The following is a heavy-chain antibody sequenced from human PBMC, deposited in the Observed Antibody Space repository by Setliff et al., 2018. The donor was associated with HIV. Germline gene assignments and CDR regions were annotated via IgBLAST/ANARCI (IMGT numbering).Heavy chain of an antibody. V-gene: IGHV3-7*01. CDR3: ARKFRPGHGVDV. CDR1: GFTFTSYW. Sequence: GGSLRLSCAASGFTFTSYWMIWVRQAPGKGLEWVANIDRDGSETNYVDSVKGRFTIFRDNAKSSMYLQMNSLRAEDTAIYYCARKFRPGHGVDVWGQGTTVTVSS. J-gene: IGHJ6*02. CDR2: IDRDGSET. D-gene: IGHD3-10*01.